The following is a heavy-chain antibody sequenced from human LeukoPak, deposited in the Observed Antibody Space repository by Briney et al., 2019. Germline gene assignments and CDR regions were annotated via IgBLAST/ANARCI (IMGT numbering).Heavy chain of an antibody. V-gene: IGHV4-34*01. D-gene: IGHD6-13*01. CDR3: ARGRWQHPPFDY. CDR2: INHSGTT. CDR1: GGSFSGYY. Sequence: SQTLSLTCAVYGGSFSGYYWSWIRQPPGKGLEWIGEINHSGTTNYNPSLKSRVTISVDTSKNQFSLKLRSVTAADTAVYYCARGRWQHPPFDYWGQGTLVTVSS. J-gene: IGHJ4*02.